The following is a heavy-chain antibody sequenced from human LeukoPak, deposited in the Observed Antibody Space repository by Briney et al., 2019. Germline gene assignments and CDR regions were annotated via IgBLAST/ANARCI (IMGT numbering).Heavy chain of an antibody. CDR3: ARVNFLWGIADFS. CDR1: GDSISSSSYY. D-gene: IGHD6-13*01. J-gene: IGHJ5*02. V-gene: IGHV4-39*07. CDR2: IFYSGST. Sequence: PSETLSLTCTVSGDSISSSSYYWGWIRQPPGKGLEWIGTIFYSGSTYYNPSLKSRVTISVDTSKNQFSLKLSSVTAADTAVYYCARVNFLWGIADFSWGQGTLVTVSS.